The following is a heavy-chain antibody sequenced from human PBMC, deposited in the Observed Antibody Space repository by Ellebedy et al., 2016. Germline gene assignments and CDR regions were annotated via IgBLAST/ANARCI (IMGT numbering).Heavy chain of an antibody. V-gene: IGHV3-23*01. CDR3: ALYCGASNCYSGFES. CDR2: ISGSDGVT. Sequence: GESLKISXAASGFTFTNYLMTWVRQAPGKGLEWVATISGSDGVTLYTDSVKGRFTISRDNSKNMLYLQMNSLRGEDAAVYYCALYCGASNCYSGFESWGQGTLVTVSS. J-gene: IGHJ4*02. CDR1: GFTFTNYL. D-gene: IGHD2-21*01.